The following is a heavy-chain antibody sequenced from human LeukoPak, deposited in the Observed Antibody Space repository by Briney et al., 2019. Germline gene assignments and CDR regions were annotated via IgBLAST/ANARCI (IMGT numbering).Heavy chain of an antibody. D-gene: IGHD3-10*01. CDR1: GYTFTSYA. Sequence: ASVKVSCKASGYTFTSYAMNWVRQAPGQGLEWMGWINTNTGNPTYAQGFTGRFVFSLDTSVSTAYLQISSLKAEDTAVYYCARDMPRITMVRGVSWFDPWGQGTLVTVSS. CDR2: INTNTGNP. V-gene: IGHV7-4-1*02. J-gene: IGHJ5*02. CDR3: ARDMPRITMVRGVSWFDP.